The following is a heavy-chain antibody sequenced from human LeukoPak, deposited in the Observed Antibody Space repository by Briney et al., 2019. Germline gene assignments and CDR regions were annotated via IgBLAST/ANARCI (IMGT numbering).Heavy chain of an antibody. CDR2: IYYSGST. CDR1: GGSISSYY. Sequence: SSETLSLTCTVSGGSISSYYWSWIRQPPGKGLEWIGYIYYSGSTNYNPSLKSRVTISVDTSKNQFSLKLSSVTAADTAVYYCARDQLTGDRGENDAFDIWGQGTMVTVSS. D-gene: IGHD7-27*01. CDR3: ARDQLTGDRGENDAFDI. V-gene: IGHV4-59*01. J-gene: IGHJ3*02.